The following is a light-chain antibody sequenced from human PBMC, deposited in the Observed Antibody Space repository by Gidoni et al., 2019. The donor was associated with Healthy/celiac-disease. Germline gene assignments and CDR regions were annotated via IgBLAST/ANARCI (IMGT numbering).Light chain of an antibody. Sequence: DIQMNQSPSSLSASVGDRITSTCRASQSISSYSNWYQQKPGKAPKLLLYDASSLQSGVPSKFSSSGGGADFTLTISSRQPEDFATYYCQQSYNTPRTFGQGTKVEIK. CDR2: DAS. CDR3: QQSYNTPRT. V-gene: IGKV1-39*01. CDR1: QSISSY. J-gene: IGKJ1*01.